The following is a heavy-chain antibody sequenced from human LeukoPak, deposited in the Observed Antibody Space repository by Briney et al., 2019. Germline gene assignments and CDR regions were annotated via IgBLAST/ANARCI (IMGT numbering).Heavy chain of an antibody. Sequence: ASVKVSCKASGYTFTGYYMHWVRQAPGQGLEWMGWINPNSGGTNYAQKFQGRVTVTRDTSISTAYMELSRLRSDDTAVYYCARDTLSNLDAFDIWGQGTMVTVSS. CDR3: ARDTLSNLDAFDI. CDR1: GYTFTGYY. J-gene: IGHJ3*02. V-gene: IGHV1-2*02. CDR2: INPNSGGT. D-gene: IGHD4-11*01.